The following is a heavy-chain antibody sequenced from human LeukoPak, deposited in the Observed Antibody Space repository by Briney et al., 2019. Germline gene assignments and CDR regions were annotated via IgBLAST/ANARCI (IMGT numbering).Heavy chain of an antibody. CDR1: GYTFTSYD. V-gene: IGHV1-8*01. D-gene: IGHD2-15*01. J-gene: IGHJ4*02. Sequence: ASVKVSCKASGYTFTSYDINWVRQATGQGLEWMGWMNRNSGNTGYAQKFQGRVTMTRNTSISTAYMELSSLRSEDTAVYYCAREARYCSGGSCYSVYYFDYWGQGTLVTVSS. CDR2: MNRNSGNT. CDR3: AREARYCSGGSCYSVYYFDY.